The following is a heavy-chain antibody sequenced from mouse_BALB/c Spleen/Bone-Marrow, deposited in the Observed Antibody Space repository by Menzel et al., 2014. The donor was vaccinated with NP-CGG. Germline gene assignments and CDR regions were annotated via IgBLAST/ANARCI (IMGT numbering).Heavy chain of an antibody. Sequence: EVMLVESGGGLVQPGGSLKLSCAASGFDFSRYWMTWVRQAPGKGLEWIGEINPASSTINYTPSLKDKFIISRDNAKNTLYLQMSKVRSEDTALYYCAKNYYYGYVAYWGQGTLATVSA. D-gene: IGHD1-2*01. CDR1: GFDFSRYW. CDR2: INPASSTI. J-gene: IGHJ3*01. CDR3: AKNYYYGYVAY. V-gene: IGHV4-1*02.